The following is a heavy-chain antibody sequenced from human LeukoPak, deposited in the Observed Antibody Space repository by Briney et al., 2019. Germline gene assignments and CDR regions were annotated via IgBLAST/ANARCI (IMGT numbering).Heavy chain of an antibody. D-gene: IGHD2/OR15-2a*01. CDR3: ARRNCNSGNCNFDY. V-gene: IGHV5-51*01. Sequence: GESLQISCRGSGYSFATYWIGWVRQMPGKGLEWMGIIYPGDSDTRYSPSFQGQVTISADKSISTAYLQWRSLKASYTAMYYCARRNCNSGNCNFDYWGPGTLVTVSS. J-gene: IGHJ4*01. CDR1: GYSFATYW. CDR2: IYPGDSDT.